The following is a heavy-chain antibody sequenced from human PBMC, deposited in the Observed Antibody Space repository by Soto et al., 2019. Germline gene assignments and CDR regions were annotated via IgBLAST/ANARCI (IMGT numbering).Heavy chain of an antibody. Sequence: ASVKVSCKASGYTFTSYGISWVRQAPGQGLEWMGWISAYNGNTNYAQKLQGRVTMTTDTSTSTAYMELGSLRSDDTAVYYCARRPYYDFWSGYDNWFDPWGQGTLVTVSS. J-gene: IGHJ5*02. CDR2: ISAYNGNT. D-gene: IGHD3-3*01. CDR1: GYTFTSYG. CDR3: ARRPYYDFWSGYDNWFDP. V-gene: IGHV1-18*01.